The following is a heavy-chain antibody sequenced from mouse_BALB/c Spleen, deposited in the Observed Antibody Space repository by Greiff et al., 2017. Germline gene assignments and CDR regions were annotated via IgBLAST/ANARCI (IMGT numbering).Heavy chain of an antibody. CDR2: ISDGGSYT. CDR1: GFTFSGYY. J-gene: IGHJ4*01. CDR3: ARESTLYAMDY. Sequence: EVKLEESGGGLVKPGGSLKLSCAASGFTFSGYYMYWVRQTPEKRLEWVATISDGGSYTYYPYSVKGRFTISRDNAKNNLYLQMSSLKSEDTAMYYCARESTLYAMDYWGQGTSVTVSS. V-gene: IGHV5-4*02.